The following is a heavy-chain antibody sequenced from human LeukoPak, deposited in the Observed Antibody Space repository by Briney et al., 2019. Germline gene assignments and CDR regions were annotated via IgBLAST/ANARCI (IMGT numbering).Heavy chain of an antibody. Sequence: SETLSLTCTVSDGSINGYYWSWIRQPPGKGLDWIGYMYSGGTTNYNPSLKSRVTMSLDKSGNRFSLMLNSVTAADTAVYYCARRNYYGSGTGTYVPFEYWGQGTLVTVSS. CDR3: ARRNYYGSGTGTYVPFEY. CDR2: MYSGGTT. D-gene: IGHD3-10*01. V-gene: IGHV4-59*12. CDR1: DGSINGYY. J-gene: IGHJ4*02.